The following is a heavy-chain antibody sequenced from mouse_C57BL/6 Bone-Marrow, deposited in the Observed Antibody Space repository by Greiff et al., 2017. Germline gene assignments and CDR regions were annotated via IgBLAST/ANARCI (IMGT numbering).Heavy chain of an antibody. CDR1: GYTFTSYD. CDR3: ARMNYYSNYVDYFDY. CDR2: IYPRDGST. J-gene: IGHJ2*01. V-gene: IGHV1-85*01. Sequence: VMLVESGPELVKPGASVKLSCKASGYTFTSYDINWVKQRPGQGLEWIGWIYPRDGSTKYNEKFKGKATLTVDTSSSTAYMELHSLTSEDSAVYFCARMNYYSNYVDYFDYWGQGTTLTVSS. D-gene: IGHD2-5*01.